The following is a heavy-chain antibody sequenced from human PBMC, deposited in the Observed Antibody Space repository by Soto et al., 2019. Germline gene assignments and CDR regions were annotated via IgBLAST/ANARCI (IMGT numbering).Heavy chain of an antibody. Sequence: AVGSLRLSCAASGFTFSNAWMAWVRQAPGKGLEWVGRIKSIADGGTTNYAAPVKGRFSISRHDSENTLYLQMNSLRVEDTGIYYCHTPHGRNAFDIWGPGTVVTLSS. CDR2: IKSIADGGTT. D-gene: IGHD2-8*01. J-gene: IGHJ3*02. CDR3: HTPHGRNAFDI. V-gene: IGHV3-15*01. CDR1: GFTFSNAW.